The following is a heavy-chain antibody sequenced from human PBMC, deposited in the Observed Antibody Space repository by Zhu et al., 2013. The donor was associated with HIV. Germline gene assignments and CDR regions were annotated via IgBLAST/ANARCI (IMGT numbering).Heavy chain of an antibody. CDR2: INPLTGGT. J-gene: IGHJ6*01. D-gene: IGHD2-8*01. Sequence: QVQLVQSGAAVRKPGASVQLACTTSGYAFTSYYLHWVRQVPGHRFEWIGEINPLTGGTTLAQAFKDRVAMTTETSTHTVYLDLRSLTLDDTAVYYCTRTTAVTMFAMIGWSFIIMLWTSWGPGTAVTVS. CDR1: GYAFTSYY. CDR3: TRTTAVTMFAMIGWSFIIMLWTS. V-gene: IGHV1-46*01.